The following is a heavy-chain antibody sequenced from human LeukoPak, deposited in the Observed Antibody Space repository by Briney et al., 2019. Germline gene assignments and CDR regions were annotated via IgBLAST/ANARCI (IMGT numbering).Heavy chain of an antibody. V-gene: IGHV1-69*04. J-gene: IGHJ4*02. Sequence: ASVKVSCKASGGTFISYAISWVRQAPGQGLEWMGRIIPIFGIANYAQKFQGRVTITADKSTSTAYMELSSLRSEDTAVYYCAREGGEAYYYDSSGYYYYDYWGQGTLVTVSS. CDR3: AREGGEAYYYDSSGYYYYDY. CDR1: GGTFISYA. CDR2: IIPIFGIA. D-gene: IGHD3-22*01.